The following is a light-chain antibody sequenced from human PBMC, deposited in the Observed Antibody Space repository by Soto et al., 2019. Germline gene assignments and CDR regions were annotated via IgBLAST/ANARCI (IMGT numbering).Light chain of an antibody. CDR2: GAS. CDR3: KQYGSSPVT. V-gene: IGKV3-20*01. J-gene: IGKJ1*01. CDR1: QSVSSSY. Sequence: EIVLTQSPGTLSLSPGERATLSCRASQSVSSSYLAWYQQKPGQAPRLLIYGASSRATGIPDRFSGSGSGTDFTLTISRLEPEEFAVYYCKQYGSSPVTFGQGTKVDIK.